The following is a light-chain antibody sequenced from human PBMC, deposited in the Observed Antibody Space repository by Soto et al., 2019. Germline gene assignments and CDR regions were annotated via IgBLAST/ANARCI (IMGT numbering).Light chain of an antibody. Sequence: EVVMTQSPATLSVSPGERATLSCRASQSISNNLAWYQQKPGQAPRLLIFGASTRATGVPARFSGSGSGTEFILTISSLQSEDFAVYFCQQFHSSGTFGQGTRLEIK. J-gene: IGKJ5*01. CDR2: GAS. CDR3: QQFHSSGT. V-gene: IGKV3-15*01. CDR1: QSISNN.